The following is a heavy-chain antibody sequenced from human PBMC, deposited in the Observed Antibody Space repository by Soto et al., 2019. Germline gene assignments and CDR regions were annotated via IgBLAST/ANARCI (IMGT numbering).Heavy chain of an antibody. CDR1: GGTFSSYA. V-gene: IGHV1-69*06. D-gene: IGHD5-18*01. Sequence: QVQLVQSGAEVKKPGSSVKVSCKASGGTFSSYAISWVRQAPGQGLEWMGGIIPIFGTANYAQKFQGRVTITADKSTSTAYMELSSLRSEDTAVYYCAAIAAMATYYYYGMDVWGQGTTVTVSS. CDR3: AAIAAMATYYYYGMDV. CDR2: IIPIFGTA. J-gene: IGHJ6*02.